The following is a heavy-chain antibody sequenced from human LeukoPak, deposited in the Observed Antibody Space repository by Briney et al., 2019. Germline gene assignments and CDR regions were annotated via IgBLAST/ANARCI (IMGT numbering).Heavy chain of an antibody. CDR2: IYSGGST. Sequence: GGSLRLSCAASGFTVSSNYMSWVRQAPGKGLEWVSVIYSGGSTYYADSVKGRFTISRDNSKNSLYLQMNSLRAEDTAVYYCAKGRNYYDSSGLDYWGQGTLVTVSS. V-gene: IGHV3-66*01. CDR3: AKGRNYYDSSGLDY. D-gene: IGHD3-22*01. J-gene: IGHJ4*02. CDR1: GFTVSSNY.